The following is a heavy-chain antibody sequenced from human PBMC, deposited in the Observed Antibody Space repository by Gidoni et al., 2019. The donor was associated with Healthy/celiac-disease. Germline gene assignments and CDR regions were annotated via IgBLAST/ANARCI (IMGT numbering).Heavy chain of an antibody. Sequence: QVQLQESGPGLVKPSETLSLTCTVSGGSISSYYWSWIRQPPGKGLEWIGYIYYSGSTNYNPSLKSRVTISVDTSKNQFSLKLSSVTAADTAVYYCARDRAGDFDYWGQGTLVTVSS. V-gene: IGHV4-59*01. CDR3: ARDRAGDFDY. CDR2: IYYSGST. CDR1: GGSISSYY. J-gene: IGHJ4*02. D-gene: IGHD6-13*01.